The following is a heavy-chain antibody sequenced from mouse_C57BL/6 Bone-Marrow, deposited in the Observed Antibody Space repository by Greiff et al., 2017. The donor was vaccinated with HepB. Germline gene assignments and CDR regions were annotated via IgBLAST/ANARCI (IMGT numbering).Heavy chain of an antibody. Sequence: EVKLLESGGDLVKPGASLKLSCAASGFTFSSYGMSWVRQTPGKRLEWVATISSGGSYTYYPDSLKGRYTMSRDNTKNTPYMQMSSLKSEDTAVYYCERAGYGVYALEYWGQGTTVTVAS. D-gene: IGHD3-2*02. J-gene: IGHJ4*01. V-gene: IGHV5-6*01. CDR2: ISSGGSYT. CDR3: ERAGYGVYALEY. CDR1: GFTFSSYG.